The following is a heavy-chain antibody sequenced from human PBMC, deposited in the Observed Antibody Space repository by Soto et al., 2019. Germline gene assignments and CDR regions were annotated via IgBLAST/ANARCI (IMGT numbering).Heavy chain of an antibody. CDR2: ISYDGNNK. V-gene: IGHV3-30-3*01. CDR3: ARDRYLVVVAADYDSSGYLLGYYFDY. D-gene: IGHD3-22*01. J-gene: IGHJ4*02. Sequence: ESGGGVVQPGRSLRLSCAASGFTFSSYAMHWVRQAPGKGLEWVAVISYDGNNKYYADSVKGRFTISRDNSKNTLYLQMNSLRAEDTAVYYCARDRYLVVVAADYDSSGYLLGYYFDYWGQGTLVTVSS. CDR1: GFTFSSYA.